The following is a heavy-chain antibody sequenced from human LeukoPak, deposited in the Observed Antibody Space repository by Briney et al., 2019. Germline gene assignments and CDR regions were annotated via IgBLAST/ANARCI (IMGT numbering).Heavy chain of an antibody. CDR2: ISSSGSTI. Sequence: GGSLRLSCAASGFTFSSYEMNWVRQAPGKGLEWVSYISSSGSTIYYADSVKGRFTISRDNSQNTLFLQMNSLGPEDTAVYYCAKRQRRYFDYWGQGTLVTVSS. CDR3: AKRQRRYFDY. V-gene: IGHV3-48*03. J-gene: IGHJ4*02. CDR1: GFTFSSYE.